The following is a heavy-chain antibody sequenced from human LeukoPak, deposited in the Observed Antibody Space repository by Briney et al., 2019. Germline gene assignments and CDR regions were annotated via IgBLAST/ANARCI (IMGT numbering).Heavy chain of an antibody. V-gene: IGHV3-66*01. D-gene: IGHD1-26*01. CDR1: GFTVSSNY. J-gene: IGHJ4*02. Sequence: PGGSLRLSCTVSGFTVSSNYMSWVRQAPGKGLEWVSVIYSGGSTYYADSVKGRFTISRDNSKNTLYLQMNSLRAEDTAVYYCARADSGSLLPFDYWGQGTLVTVSS. CDR2: IYSGGST. CDR3: ARADSGSLLPFDY.